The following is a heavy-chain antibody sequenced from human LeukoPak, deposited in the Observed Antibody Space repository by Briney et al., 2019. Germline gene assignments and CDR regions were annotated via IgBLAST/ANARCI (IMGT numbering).Heavy chain of an antibody. V-gene: IGHV3-69-1*01. Sequence: ETLSLTCAVSGASINNNYWTWVRQAPGKGLEWVSTMTRSGTYYADSVKGRFTVSRDNAKNSLYLQMNSLRADDTAVYYCASNYNYDSSTFYYWGQGTLVTVSS. D-gene: IGHD2/OR15-2a*01. CDR2: MTRSGT. J-gene: IGHJ4*02. CDR3: ASNYNYDSSTFYY. CDR1: GASINNNY.